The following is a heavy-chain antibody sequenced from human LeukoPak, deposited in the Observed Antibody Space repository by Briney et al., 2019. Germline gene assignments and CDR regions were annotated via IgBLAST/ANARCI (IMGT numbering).Heavy chain of an antibody. CDR3: ARVNYYGSGSYWAGYFDY. J-gene: IGHJ4*02. CDR2: IIPIFGTT. Sequence: SVKVSCKASGGTFSSYAVNWVRQAPGQGLDWMGGIIPIFGTTNYAQKFQGRITVTADESTSTAYMELSSLRSEDTAVYYCARVNYYGSGSYWAGYFDYWGQGTLVTASS. CDR1: GGTFSSYA. D-gene: IGHD3-10*01. V-gene: IGHV1-69*13.